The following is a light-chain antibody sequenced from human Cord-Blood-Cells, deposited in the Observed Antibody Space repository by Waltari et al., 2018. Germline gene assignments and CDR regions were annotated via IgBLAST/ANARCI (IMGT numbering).Light chain of an antibody. CDR2: EVS. CDR1: SSAVGGYNY. V-gene: IGLV2-14*01. J-gene: IGLJ3*02. CDR3: SSYTSSSTDWV. Sequence: QSALTQPASVSGSPGQSITIPCPGTSSAVGGYNYVSWYQQHPGKAPKLMIYEVSNRPSGVSNRFSGSKSGNTASLTISGLQAEDEADYYCSSYTSSSTDWVFGGGTKLTVL.